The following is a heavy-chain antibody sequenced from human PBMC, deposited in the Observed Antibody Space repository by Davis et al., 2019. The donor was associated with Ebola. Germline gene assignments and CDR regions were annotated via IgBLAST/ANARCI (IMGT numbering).Heavy chain of an antibody. V-gene: IGHV3-23*01. CDR2: LGLSADT. CDR1: GFVFSNHV. D-gene: IGHD2-2*01. CDR3: ARYADYGMDV. Sequence: PGGSLRLSCAASGFVFSNHVMSWVRRAPGKGLEWVSTLGLSADTYYADSVKGRFTISRDNSKNTLYLQMNSLRAEDTAVYYCARYADYGMDVWGKGTTVTVSS. J-gene: IGHJ6*04.